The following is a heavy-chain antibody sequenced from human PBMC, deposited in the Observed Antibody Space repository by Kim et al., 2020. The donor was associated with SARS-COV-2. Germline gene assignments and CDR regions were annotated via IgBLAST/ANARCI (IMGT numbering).Heavy chain of an antibody. Sequence: ASVKVSCKASGYTFTGYYMHWVRQAPGQGLEWMGWINPNSGGTNYAQKFQGRVTMTRDTSISTAYMELSRLRSDDTAVYYCARKRLRFLEWYWAYWGQGTLVTVSS. V-gene: IGHV1-2*02. CDR1: GYTFTGYY. CDR3: ARKRLRFLEWYWAY. CDR2: INPNSGGT. D-gene: IGHD3-3*01. J-gene: IGHJ4*02.